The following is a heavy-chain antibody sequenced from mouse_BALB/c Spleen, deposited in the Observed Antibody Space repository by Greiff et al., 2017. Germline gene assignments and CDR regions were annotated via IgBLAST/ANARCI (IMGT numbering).Heavy chain of an antibody. J-gene: IGHJ4*01. V-gene: IGHV1-20*02. D-gene: IGHD2-4*01. CDR2: INPYNGDT. CDR1: GYSFTGYF. CDR3: ARGNDYDYAMDY. Sequence: VQLQQSGPELVKPGASVKISCKASGYSFTGYFMNWVMQSHGKSLEWIGRINPYNGDTFYNQKFKGKATLTVDKSSSTAHMELRSLASEDSAVYYCARGNDYDYAMDYWGQGTSVTVSS.